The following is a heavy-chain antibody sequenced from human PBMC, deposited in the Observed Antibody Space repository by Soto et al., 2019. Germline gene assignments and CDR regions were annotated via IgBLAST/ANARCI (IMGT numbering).Heavy chain of an antibody. CDR3: ARMNYYDTCRYPFDY. D-gene: IGHD3-22*01. V-gene: IGHV4-59*01. Sequence: SETLSLTCTVSGGSISSYYWSWIRQPPGKGLEWIGYIYFRGTTNYNPSLKSRVTMSADTSKNQFSLKLNSVTAADTSVYYCARMNYYDTCRYPFDYWGQGMLVTVSS. J-gene: IGHJ4*02. CDR1: GGSISSYY. CDR2: IYFRGTT.